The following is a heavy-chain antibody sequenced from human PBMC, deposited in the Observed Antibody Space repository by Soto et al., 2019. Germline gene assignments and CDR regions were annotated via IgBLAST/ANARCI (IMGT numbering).Heavy chain of an antibody. CDR2: ISGSGGST. J-gene: IGHJ3*02. D-gene: IGHD6-13*01. CDR3: AKWPSSSWYRDAFDI. CDR1: GFTFSSYA. V-gene: IGHV3-23*01. Sequence: GGSLRLSCAASGFTFSSYAMSWVRQAPGKGLEWVSAISGSGGSTYYADYVKGRFTISRDNSKNTLYLQMNSLRAEDTAVYYCAKWPSSSWYRDAFDIWGQGTMVTVSS.